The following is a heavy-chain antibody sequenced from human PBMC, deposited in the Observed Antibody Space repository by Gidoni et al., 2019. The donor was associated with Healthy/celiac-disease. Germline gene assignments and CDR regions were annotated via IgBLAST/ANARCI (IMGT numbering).Heavy chain of an antibody. D-gene: IGHD5-12*01. J-gene: IGHJ4*02. CDR2: ISYDGSNK. V-gene: IGHV3-30*18. CDR1: GFTFSSSG. CDR3: AKDRVRWLRLSDLVSMSDY. Sequence: QVQLVESGGGVVQPGRSLRLSCAASGFTFSSSGMHWVRQAPGKGLEWVAVISYDGSNKYYADSVKGRFTISRDNSKNTLYLQMNSLRAEDTAVYYCAKDRVRWLRLSDLVSMSDYWGQGTLVTVSS.